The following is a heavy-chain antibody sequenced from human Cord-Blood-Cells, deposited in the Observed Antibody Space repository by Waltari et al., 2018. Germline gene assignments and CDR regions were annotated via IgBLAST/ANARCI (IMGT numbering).Heavy chain of an antibody. J-gene: IGHJ6*02. V-gene: IGHV3-74*01. Sequence: EVQLVESGGGLVQPGGSLRLSCAASGFTFSSYWMHWVRQAPGKGLVWVSRINCDGSSTSDADSGKGRFTISRDNAKDTLYLQMNSLRAEDTAVYYCASPYSSSWYYYYYGMDVWGQGTTVTVSS. CDR3: ASPYSSSWYYYYYGMDV. D-gene: IGHD6-13*01. CDR2: INCDGSST. CDR1: GFTFSSYW.